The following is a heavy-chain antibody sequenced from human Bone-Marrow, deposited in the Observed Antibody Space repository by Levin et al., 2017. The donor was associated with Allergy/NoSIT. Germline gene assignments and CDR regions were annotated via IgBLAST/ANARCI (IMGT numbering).Heavy chain of an antibody. CDR3: SRWITVIDYYYYYYMDV. D-gene: IGHD3-16*01. CDR2: IRNIDYGGTT. Sequence: HPGGSLRLSCAASGFTFGDYGFSWVRQAPGRGLEWVAFIRNIDYGGTTEYAASVKGRFTISRDDSKSIAYLQMNSLRTEDTAVYYCSRWITVIDYYYYYYMDVWGEGTTVTVSS. J-gene: IGHJ6*03. CDR1: GFTFGDYG. V-gene: IGHV3-49*04.